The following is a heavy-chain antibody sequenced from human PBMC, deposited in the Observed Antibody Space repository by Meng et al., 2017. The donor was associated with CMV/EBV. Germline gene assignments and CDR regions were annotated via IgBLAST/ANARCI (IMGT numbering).Heavy chain of an antibody. D-gene: IGHD3-16*01. CDR3: AKATSDYDYVSYFDY. Sequence: GGSLRLSCAASGFTFDDYAMHWVRQAPGKGLEWASGISWNSGSIGYADSVKGRFTISRDNAKNSLYLQMNSLRAEDTALYYCAKATSDYDYVSYFDYWGQGTLVTVSS. V-gene: IGHV3-9*01. CDR1: GFTFDDYA. J-gene: IGHJ4*02. CDR2: ISWNSGSI.